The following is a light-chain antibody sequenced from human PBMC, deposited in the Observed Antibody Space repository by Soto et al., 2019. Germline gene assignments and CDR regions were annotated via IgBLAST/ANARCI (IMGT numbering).Light chain of an antibody. CDR1: QSVSSSY. CDR2: GAS. CDR3: QQYGSSPNT. J-gene: IGKJ1*01. V-gene: IGKV3-20*01. Sequence: EIVLTQSPGTLSLSPGERATLSCRASQSVSSSYLAWYQQKPGQAPRLLIYGASSRATGTPDRFSGSGSGTDFTLTISSLEPEEFGVDCCQQYGSSPNTFGQGTKVEI.